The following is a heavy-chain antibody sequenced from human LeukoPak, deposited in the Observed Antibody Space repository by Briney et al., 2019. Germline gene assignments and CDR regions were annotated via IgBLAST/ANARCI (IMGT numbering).Heavy chain of an antibody. V-gene: IGHV3-30*18. CDR1: GFTFSSHG. D-gene: IGHD6-19*01. CDR2: ISYDGSNK. Sequence: PGRSLRLSCAASGFTFSSHGIHWVRQAPGKGLEGVAVISYDGSNKYYVDSVKGRFTISRDNSKNTLYLEMNSLRAEDTALYYCAKGPRQWLGLDGFDIWGQGTMVTVSS. J-gene: IGHJ3*02. CDR3: AKGPRQWLGLDGFDI.